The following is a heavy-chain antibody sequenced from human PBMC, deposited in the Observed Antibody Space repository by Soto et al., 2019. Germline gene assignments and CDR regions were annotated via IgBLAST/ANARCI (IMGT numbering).Heavy chain of an antibody. CDR2: IYPGDSDT. CDR3: ARGRDWAYFDY. CDR1: GYIFTSYW. V-gene: IGHV5-51*01. Sequence: PGESLKICYKGSGYIFTSYWIGWVRQMPGKGLEWMGIIYPGDSDTRYSPSFQGQVTISADKSISTAYLQWSSLKASDTAIYYCARGRDWAYFDYWGQGTLVTVSS. J-gene: IGHJ4*02. D-gene: IGHD2-21*01.